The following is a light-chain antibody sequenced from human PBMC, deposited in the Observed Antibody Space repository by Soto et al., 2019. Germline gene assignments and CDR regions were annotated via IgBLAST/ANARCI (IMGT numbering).Light chain of an antibody. J-gene: IGKJ4*01. CDR3: QQYYSSPLI. Sequence: DSVMTQSPDSLAVSLGERATINCKSSQRVLYSSNNKNYLAWYQQKPGQPPKLLIYWASTRESGVPDRFSGSGSETDFTLTISSLQAEDVAVYHCQQYYSSPLIFGGGTKLEVK. CDR2: WAS. V-gene: IGKV4-1*01. CDR1: QRVLYSSNNKNY.